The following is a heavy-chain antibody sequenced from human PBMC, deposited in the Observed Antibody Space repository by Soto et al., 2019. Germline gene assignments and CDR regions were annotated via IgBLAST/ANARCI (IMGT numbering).Heavy chain of an antibody. Sequence: QVQLVESGGGVVQPGRSLRISCAASGFTFSSFGMYWVRQAPGKGLEWVAVISYDGTNKYYADSVKGRFTISRDNSKSTLYLQMNSLRVEDTAFFYCAKPTVPFGRAAVAGPFEHWGQGTLVTVSS. V-gene: IGHV3-30*18. CDR2: ISYDGTNK. J-gene: IGHJ4*02. CDR1: GFTFSSFG. D-gene: IGHD6-19*01. CDR3: AKPTVPFGRAAVAGPFEH.